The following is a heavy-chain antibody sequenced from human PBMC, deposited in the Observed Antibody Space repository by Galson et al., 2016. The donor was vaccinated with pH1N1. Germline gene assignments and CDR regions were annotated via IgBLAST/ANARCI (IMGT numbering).Heavy chain of an antibody. CDR3: AREDWSYADTYYYGMDV. CDR1: GFTFDTFA. Sequence: SCAASGFTFDTFAMHWVRQNPGKGLEWVAFISYNGHDQSYANSVKGRFTVSRDNSKNTLYLQMSSLRPEDTALYYCAREDWSYADTYYYGMDVWGQGTTVTVSS. J-gene: IGHJ6*02. D-gene: IGHD3-16*01. V-gene: IGHV3-30-3*01. CDR2: ISYNGHDQ.